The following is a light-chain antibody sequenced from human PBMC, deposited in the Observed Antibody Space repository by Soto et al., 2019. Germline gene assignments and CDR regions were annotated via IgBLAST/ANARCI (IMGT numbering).Light chain of an antibody. J-gene: IGLJ2*01. CDR2: QHS. CDR3: QAWDSSTDVV. Sequence: SYELTQPPSVSVSPGQTASITCSGDKLGDKYTCWYQQKPGQSPVLVIYQHSQRPSGIPERFSGSNSGNTATLTISGTQAMDEDDYYCQAWDSSTDVVFGGGTKLTVL. V-gene: IGLV3-1*01. CDR1: KLGDKY.